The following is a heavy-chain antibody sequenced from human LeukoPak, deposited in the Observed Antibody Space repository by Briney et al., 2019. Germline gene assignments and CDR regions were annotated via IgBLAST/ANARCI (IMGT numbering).Heavy chain of an antibody. V-gene: IGHV3-74*01. CDR3: ARLSYYDSSGYRNREDFDY. J-gene: IGHJ4*02. CDR1: GFTFSSYW. CDR2: INSDESST. Sequence: GGSLRLSCAASGFTFSSYWMHWVRQAPGKGLVWVSRINSDESSTSYADSVKGRFTISRDNAKNTLYLQVNSLRAEDTAVYYCARLSYYDSSGYRNREDFDYWGQGTLVTVSS. D-gene: IGHD3-22*01.